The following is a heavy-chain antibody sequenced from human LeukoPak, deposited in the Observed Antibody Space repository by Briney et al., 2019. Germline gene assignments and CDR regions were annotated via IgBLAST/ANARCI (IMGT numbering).Heavy chain of an antibody. Sequence: SETLSLTCTVSGGSISSSSYYWGWIRQPPGKGLEWIGSIYYSGSTYYNPSLKSRVTISVDTSKNQFSLKLSSVTAADTAVYYCAKEDIVVVVAATEAFDIWGQGTMVTVSS. CDR2: IYYSGST. V-gene: IGHV4-39*07. CDR1: GGSISSSSYY. D-gene: IGHD2-15*01. J-gene: IGHJ3*02. CDR3: AKEDIVVVVAATEAFDI.